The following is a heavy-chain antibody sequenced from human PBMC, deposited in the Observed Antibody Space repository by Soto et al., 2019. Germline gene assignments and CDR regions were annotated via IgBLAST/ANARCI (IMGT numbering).Heavy chain of an antibody. J-gene: IGHJ4*02. CDR1: GYTFTDYG. Sequence: ASVKVSCKASGYTFTDYGISWVRQAPGQGLEWMGWINGYSGFTNYAQKFQGRVTMTTDTSTSTAYMELRSLRSDDTAVYYCARGDWISGYWGQGTLVTVSS. V-gene: IGHV1-18*04. CDR3: ARGDWISGY. D-gene: IGHD1-1*01. CDR2: INGYSGFT.